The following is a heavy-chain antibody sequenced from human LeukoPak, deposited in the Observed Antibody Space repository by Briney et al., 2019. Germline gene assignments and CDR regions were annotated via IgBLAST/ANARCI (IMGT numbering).Heavy chain of an antibody. CDR3: ASTYSYDSSGYYPFDY. V-gene: IGHV3-64D*06. CDR2: ITNNGRST. D-gene: IGHD3-22*01. CDR1: GSTFSRYA. J-gene: IGHJ4*02. Sequence: GGSLRLSCSASGSTFSRYAMHWVRQPPGKGLEYVSAITNNGRSTYYADSVKGRFTISRDNSKNTLYLQMSSLRAEDTAVYYCASTYSYDSSGYYPFDYWGQGTLVTVPS.